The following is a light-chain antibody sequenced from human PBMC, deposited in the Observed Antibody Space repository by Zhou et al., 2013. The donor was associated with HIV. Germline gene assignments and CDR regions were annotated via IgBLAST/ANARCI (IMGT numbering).Light chain of an antibody. Sequence: EVLMTQSPVTLSVSPGARATLSCRASQSVDTYLAWYQQRPGQPPRLLIYDASTRATGVPVRFSGSGSGTEFTLSIANLQSEDVAVYYCQQYNDWPYTFGQGTKVEIK. CDR1: QSVDTY. CDR2: DAS. CDR3: QQYNDWPYT. J-gene: IGKJ2*01. V-gene: IGKV3-15*01.